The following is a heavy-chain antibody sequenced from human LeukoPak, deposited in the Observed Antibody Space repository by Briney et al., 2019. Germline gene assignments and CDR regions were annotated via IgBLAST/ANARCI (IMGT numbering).Heavy chain of an antibody. CDR3: ARDLNYYDSSPYY. V-gene: IGHV3-66*01. D-gene: IGHD3-22*01. CDR1: GFTVSSNY. J-gene: IGHJ4*02. Sequence: QAGGSLRLSCAASGFTVSSNYMSWVRQAPGKGLEWVSVIYSGGSTYYADSVKGRFTISRDNSKNTLYLQMNSLRAEDTAVYYCARDLNYYDSSPYYWGQGTLVTVSS. CDR2: IYSGGST.